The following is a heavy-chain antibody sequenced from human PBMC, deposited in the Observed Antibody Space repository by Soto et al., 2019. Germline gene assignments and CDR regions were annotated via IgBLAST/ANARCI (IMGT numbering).Heavy chain of an antibody. Sequence: SXKVSCKASGGTFSIYTISWVRQAPGQGLEWMGRIIPILGIANYAQKFQGRVTITADKSTSTAYMELSSLRSEDTAVYYCARDVDYDILTGPDYWGQGTLVTVSS. CDR1: GGTFSIYT. CDR2: IIPILGIA. J-gene: IGHJ4*02. D-gene: IGHD3-9*01. V-gene: IGHV1-69*04. CDR3: ARDVDYDILTGPDY.